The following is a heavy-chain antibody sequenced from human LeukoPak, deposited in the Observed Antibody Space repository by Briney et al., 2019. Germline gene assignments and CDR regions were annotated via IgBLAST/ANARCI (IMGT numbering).Heavy chain of an antibody. CDR2: IRDDGSNK. CDR3: ARDFTPQIYWYFDL. Sequence: GGSLRLSCAASGFTFSSYGMHWVRQAPGKGLEWVAFIRDDGSNKYYADSVKGRFTISRDNSKNTLYLQMNSLRAEDTAVYYCARDFTPQIYWYFDLWGRGTLVTVSS. CDR1: GFTFSSYG. V-gene: IGHV3-30*02. J-gene: IGHJ2*01. D-gene: IGHD2-15*01.